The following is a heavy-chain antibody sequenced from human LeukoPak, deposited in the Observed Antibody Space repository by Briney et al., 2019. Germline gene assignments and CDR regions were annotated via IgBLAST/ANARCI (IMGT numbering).Heavy chain of an antibody. D-gene: IGHD3-10*01. J-gene: IGHJ4*02. CDR1: GFTFSSYG. V-gene: IGHV3-30*02. CDR3: AKQRGYYDSGSPDY. Sequence: GGSLRLSCAASGFTFSSYGMHWVRQAPGKGLEWVAFIRYDGSNRYYADSVKGRFTISRDNSKNTLSLQMNSLRAEDTAVYYCAKQRGYYDSGSPDYWGQGTLVTVSS. CDR2: IRYDGSNR.